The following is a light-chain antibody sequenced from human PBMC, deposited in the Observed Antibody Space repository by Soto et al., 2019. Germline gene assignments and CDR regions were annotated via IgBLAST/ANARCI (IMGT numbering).Light chain of an antibody. V-gene: IGKV4-1*01. CDR2: WAS. J-gene: IGKJ2*01. Sequence: DIVMTQSPDSLAVSLGERATINCKSSQSVLYSSNNKNYLAWYQQRPGQPPKLLIYWASTRESGVPDRFSGSGSGRDFTLTITSMQAEDVAVSYCQQYESTPPTFGQGNKLEI. CDR1: QSVLYSSNNKNY. CDR3: QQYESTPPT.